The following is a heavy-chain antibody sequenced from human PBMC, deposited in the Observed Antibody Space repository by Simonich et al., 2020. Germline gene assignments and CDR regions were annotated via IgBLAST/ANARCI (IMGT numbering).Heavy chain of an antibody. J-gene: IGHJ3*02. D-gene: IGHD4-4*01. CDR3: ARDYSNYDAFDI. Sequence: EGQLVESGGGLVQPGGSLRLSCAASGFTFSSYWMHWVRQAPGKGLVWVSRINSDGSSTSYADSVKGRFTISSDNAKNTLYLQMNSLRAEDTAVYYCARDYSNYDAFDIWGQGTMVTVSS. CDR1: GFTFSSYW. CDR2: INSDGSST. V-gene: IGHV3-74*01.